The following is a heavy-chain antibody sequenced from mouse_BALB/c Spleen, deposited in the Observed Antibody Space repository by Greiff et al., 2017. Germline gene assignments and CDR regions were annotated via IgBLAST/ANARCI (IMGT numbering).Heavy chain of an antibody. CDR1: GYTFTDYN. CDR2: IYPYNGGT. V-gene: IGHV1S29*02. CDR3: ARGGNYVRAMDY. D-gene: IGHD2-1*01. J-gene: IGHJ4*01. Sequence: VQLKQSGPELVKPGASVKISCKASGYTFTDYNMHWVKQSHGKSLEWIGYIYPYNGGTGYNQKFKSKATLTVDNSSSTAYMELRSLTSEDSAVYYCARGGNYVRAMDYWGQGTSVTVSS.